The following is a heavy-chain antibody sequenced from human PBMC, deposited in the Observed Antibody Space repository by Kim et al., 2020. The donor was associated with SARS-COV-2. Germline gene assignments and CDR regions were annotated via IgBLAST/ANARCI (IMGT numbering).Heavy chain of an antibody. D-gene: IGHD3-16*02. CDR2: IYYSGST. J-gene: IGHJ6*02. V-gene: IGHV4-30-4*01. CDR1: GGSISSGDYY. Sequence: SETLSLTCTVSGGSISSGDYYWSWIRQPPGKGLEWIGYIYYSGSTYYNPSLKSRVTISVDTSKNQFSLKLSSVTAADTAVYYCARDRRITFGGVIVTPYGMDVWGQGTTVTVSS. CDR3: ARDRRITFGGVIVTPYGMDV.